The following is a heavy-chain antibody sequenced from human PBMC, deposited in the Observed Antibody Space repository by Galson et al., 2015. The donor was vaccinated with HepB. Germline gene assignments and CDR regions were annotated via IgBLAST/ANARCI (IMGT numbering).Heavy chain of an antibody. V-gene: IGHV3-23*01. CDR2: ISGSGSST. D-gene: IGHD3-16*01. J-gene: IGHJ4*02. CDR1: GFTFSNYA. CDR3: AKTYDYVWGSYFDY. Sequence: SLRLSCAASGFTFSNYAMIWVRQAPGEGLEWVSTISGSGSSTYYADSVKGRFTISRDNSKKTLYLQMNSLRAEDTAVYYCAKTYDYVWGSYFDYWGQGTLVTVSS.